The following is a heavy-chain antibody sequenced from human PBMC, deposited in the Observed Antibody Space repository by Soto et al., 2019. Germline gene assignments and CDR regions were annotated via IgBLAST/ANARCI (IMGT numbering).Heavy chain of an antibody. J-gene: IGHJ5*02. V-gene: IGHV1-46*03. CDR3: ARGLVDIVVVVAGRLDP. Sequence: AASVKVSCKASGYTFTSYYMHWVRQAPGQGLEWMGIINPSGGSTSYAQKFQGRVTMTRDTSTSTVYMELSSLRSEDTAVYYCARGLVDIVVVVAGRLDPWGQGTLVTVSS. CDR1: GYTFTSYY. CDR2: INPSGGST. D-gene: IGHD2-15*01.